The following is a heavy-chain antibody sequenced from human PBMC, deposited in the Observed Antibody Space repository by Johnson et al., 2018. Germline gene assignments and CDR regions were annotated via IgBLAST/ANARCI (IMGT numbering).Heavy chain of an antibody. CDR2: IWYDGSKK. CDR1: GFKFNDYG. V-gene: IGHV3-33*01. D-gene: IGHD1-14*01. Sequence: QVQLVQSGGGVVQPGTSLRLSCAASGFKFNDYGMHWVRQAPGKGLEWVAMIWYDGSKKNYADSVKGRFSISRDNSRNTLSLRMSTLRVDDTAVYYCARDADRNQGNWFDPWGQGALVIVSS. CDR3: ARDADRNQGNWFDP. J-gene: IGHJ5*02.